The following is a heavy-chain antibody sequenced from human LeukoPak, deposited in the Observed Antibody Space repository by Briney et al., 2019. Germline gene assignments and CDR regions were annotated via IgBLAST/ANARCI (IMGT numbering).Heavy chain of an antibody. V-gene: IGHV1-18*01. CDR2: ISAYNGNT. CDR3: ARGPAGMPIPPLKY. CDR1: GYTFTSYG. D-gene: IGHD3-16*01. Sequence: ASVKVSCKASGYTFTSYGIHWVRQAPGQGLEWMGWISAYNGNTNSAQKFQGRVTMTTDTSTSTAYMEVRSLRSDDTAVYYCARGPAGMPIPPLKYWGQGTLVTVSS. J-gene: IGHJ4*02.